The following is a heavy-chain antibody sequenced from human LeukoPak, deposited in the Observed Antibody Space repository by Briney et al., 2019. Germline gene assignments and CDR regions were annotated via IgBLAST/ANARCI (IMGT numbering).Heavy chain of an antibody. J-gene: IGHJ4*02. CDR3: AIEGKGSYYYDSSGHS. Sequence: ASVKVSCKASGYTFTSYYMHWVRQAPGQGLEWMGIINPSGGSTSYAQKFQGRVTMTRDMSTSTVYMELSSLRSEDTAVYYCAIEGKGSYYYDSSGHSWGQGTLVTVSS. D-gene: IGHD3-22*01. V-gene: IGHV1-46*01. CDR1: GYTFTSYY. CDR2: INPSGGST.